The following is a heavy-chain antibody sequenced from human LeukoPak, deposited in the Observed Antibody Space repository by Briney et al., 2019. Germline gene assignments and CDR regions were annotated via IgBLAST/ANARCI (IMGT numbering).Heavy chain of an antibody. V-gene: IGHV4-39*07. CDR2: INHSGST. J-gene: IGHJ4*02. CDR1: GGSISSSSYY. D-gene: IGHD6-19*01. CDR3: ARGRGYSSGWPRAHLDY. Sequence: SETLSLTCTVSGGSISSSSYYWGWIRQPPGKGLEWIGEINHSGSTNYNPSLKSRVTISVDTSKNQFSLKLSSVTAADTAVYYCARGRGYSSGWPRAHLDYWGQGTLVTVSS.